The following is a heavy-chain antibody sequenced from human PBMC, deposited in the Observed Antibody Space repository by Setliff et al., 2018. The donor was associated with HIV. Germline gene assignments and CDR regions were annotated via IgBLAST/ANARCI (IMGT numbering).Heavy chain of an antibody. CDR2: IYYSGST. D-gene: IGHD3-22*01. CDR1: GGSISNSRYY. V-gene: IGHV4-39*01. Sequence: PETLSLTCTVSGGSISNSRYYWSWIRQPPGKGLEWLGSIYYSGSTYYNPSLKSRVTISVDTSKNQSSLKLSSVTAADAAVYYCASRVYYYDSSGSIREEWFDPWGQGTLVTVSS. J-gene: IGHJ5*02. CDR3: ASRVYYYDSSGSIREEWFDP.